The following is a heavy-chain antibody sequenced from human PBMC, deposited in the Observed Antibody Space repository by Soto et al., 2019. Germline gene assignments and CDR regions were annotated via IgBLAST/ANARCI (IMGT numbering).Heavy chain of an antibody. CDR3: ARTPLLHGGWFDP. Sequence: QVQLVQSGAEVKKPGSSVKVSCKASGGTFSSYAISWVRQSPGQGLEWMGGIIPIFGTANYAQKFKGRVTITADESTSTAYMELSSLRSEYTAVYYCARTPLLHGGWFDPWGQGTLVTVSS. CDR1: GGTFSSYA. J-gene: IGHJ5*02. D-gene: IGHD3-22*01. V-gene: IGHV1-69*01. CDR2: IIPIFGTA.